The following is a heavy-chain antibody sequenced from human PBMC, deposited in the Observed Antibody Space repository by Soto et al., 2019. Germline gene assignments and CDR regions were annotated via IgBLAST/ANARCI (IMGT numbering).Heavy chain of an antibody. CDR3: EKDAVYSDGLWLMDH. CDR2: IYGSGRGI. Sequence: GGSLRLSCSASGLPHSNFAMMWVRQAPGKGLECVSGIYGSGRGIEYADSVKGRFTISRDNSKNTVYLQMTDLRADDTAVYYCEKDAVYSDGLWLMDHWGRGTQVTISS. D-gene: IGHD2-21*02. V-gene: IGHV3-23*05. J-gene: IGHJ4*02. CDR1: GLPHSNFA.